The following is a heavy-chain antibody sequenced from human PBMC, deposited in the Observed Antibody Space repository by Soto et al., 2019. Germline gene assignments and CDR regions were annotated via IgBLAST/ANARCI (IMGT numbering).Heavy chain of an antibody. Sequence: EVQLLESGGGLVQPGGSLRLSCAASGFTFSSYAMSWVRQAPGKGLEWVSAISGSGGSTNYADSVKGRFTMSRDKSKNTLDLQMNSQRANATARNYCGKDIARPPKIHKGFDPWVQGTLVTVSS. CDR3: GKDIARPPKIHKGFDP. CDR2: ISGSGGST. CDR1: GFTFSSYA. J-gene: IGHJ5*02. D-gene: IGHD3-16*02. V-gene: IGHV3-23*01.